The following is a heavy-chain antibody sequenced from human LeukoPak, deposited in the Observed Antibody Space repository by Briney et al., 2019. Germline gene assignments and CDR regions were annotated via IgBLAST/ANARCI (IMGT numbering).Heavy chain of an antibody. Sequence: PAGSLRLSCAASGFTFSSYGMHWVRQAPGKGLEWVAFIRYDGSNKYYADSVKGRFTISRDNSKNTLYLQMNSLRAEDTAVYYCASPGEDYYFDYWGQGTLVTVSS. J-gene: IGHJ4*02. CDR2: IRYDGSNK. D-gene: IGHD3-16*01. V-gene: IGHV3-30*02. CDR3: ASPGEDYYFDY. CDR1: GFTFSSYG.